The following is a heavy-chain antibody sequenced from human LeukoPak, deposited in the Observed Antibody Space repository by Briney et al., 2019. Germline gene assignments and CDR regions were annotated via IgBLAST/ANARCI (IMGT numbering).Heavy chain of an antibody. CDR2: ISGSGGST. J-gene: IGHJ3*02. CDR3: AKDLAVVTALDAFDI. D-gene: IGHD2-21*02. V-gene: IGHV3-23*01. Sequence: XKGXXGXSAISGSGGSTYYADSVKCLFTISRDNSKNTLYLQMNSMTAEDTAVYYCAKDLAVVTALDAFDIWGQGTMVTVSS.